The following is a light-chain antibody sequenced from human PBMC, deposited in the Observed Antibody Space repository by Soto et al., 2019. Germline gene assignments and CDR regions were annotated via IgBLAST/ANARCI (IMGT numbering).Light chain of an antibody. Sequence: DIQMSQSPSSLSASVGDRVTITCRASRSISTYLHWYQQKPGKAPKRLIYGASILQSGVPSTFSGSGSGTDFTLTISSLQPEDFATYYCQQTYTTPRTFGQGTKLEIK. J-gene: IGKJ2*01. CDR2: GAS. V-gene: IGKV1-39*01. CDR1: RSISTY. CDR3: QQTYTTPRT.